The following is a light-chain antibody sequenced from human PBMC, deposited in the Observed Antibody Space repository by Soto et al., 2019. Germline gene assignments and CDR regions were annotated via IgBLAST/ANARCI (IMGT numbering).Light chain of an antibody. CDR2: ATS. J-gene: IGKJ1*01. V-gene: IGKV3-20*01. CDR1: QSVISSY. Sequence: EIVLTQSPDTLSLSPGERATLSCRASQSVISSYLAWYQQKPGQAPRLLIYATSSRATGIPDRFSGSGSGTDFTLTITRLEPEDFAVYYCQQYVTSQRTFGQGTKVEIK. CDR3: QQYVTSQRT.